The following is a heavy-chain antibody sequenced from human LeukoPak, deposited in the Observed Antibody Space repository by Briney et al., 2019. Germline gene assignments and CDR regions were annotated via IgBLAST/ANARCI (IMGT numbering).Heavy chain of an antibody. CDR3: AREGYIDFWSGYHGGFDY. J-gene: IGHJ4*02. V-gene: IGHV1-18*01. CDR1: GYTFTSYG. D-gene: IGHD3-3*01. CDR2: ISAYNGNT. Sequence: ASVKVSCKASGYTFTSYGISWVRQAPGQGLEWMGWISAYNGNTNYAQKLQGRVTMTTDTSTSTAYMELSRLRSDDTALYYCAREGYIDFWSGYHGGFDYWGQGTLVTVSS.